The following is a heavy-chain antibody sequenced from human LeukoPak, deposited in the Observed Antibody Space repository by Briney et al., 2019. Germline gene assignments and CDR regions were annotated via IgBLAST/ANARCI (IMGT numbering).Heavy chain of an antibody. V-gene: IGHV1-18*01. CDR3: ARDDVDTAMVTGDY. Sequence: ASVRVSCKASGYTFTSYGISWVRQAPGQGLEWMGWTSAYNGNTNYAQKLQGRVTMTTDTSTSTAYMELSSLRSEDTAVYYCARDDVDTAMVTGDYWGQGTLVTVSS. CDR2: TSAYNGNT. D-gene: IGHD5-18*01. J-gene: IGHJ4*02. CDR1: GYTFTSYG.